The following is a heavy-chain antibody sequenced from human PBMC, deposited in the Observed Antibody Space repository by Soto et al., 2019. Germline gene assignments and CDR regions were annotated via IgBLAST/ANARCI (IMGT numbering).Heavy chain of an antibody. V-gene: IGHV4-30-4*01. CDR2: ISHSETT. CDR1: GSYITSGDYH. J-gene: IGHJ4*02. Sequence: QVRLQESGPGLVKASQTLSLTCSVSGSYITSGDYHWTWIRQAPGKGLEWIGYISHSETTYYSPALKNRIIISSDFSMNQFSLRLNSVTGADTAVYFCAGFGVGDRDDKWGQGTLVTVSS. CDR3: AGFGVGDRDDK. D-gene: IGHD2-8*01.